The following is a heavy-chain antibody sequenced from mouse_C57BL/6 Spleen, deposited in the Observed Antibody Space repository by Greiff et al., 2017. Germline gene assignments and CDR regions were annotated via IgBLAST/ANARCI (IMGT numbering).Heavy chain of an antibody. CDR3: ARSYDGYLYCFDY. Sequence: VQLQQSGAELVRPGTSVKVSCKASGYAFTNYLIEWVKQRPGQGLEWIGVINPGSGGTNYNEKFKGKATLTADKSSSTAYMRLSSLTSEDSAVYFCARSYDGYLYCFDYWGQGTTLTVSS. CDR1: GYAFTNYL. CDR2: INPGSGGT. J-gene: IGHJ2*01. D-gene: IGHD2-3*01. V-gene: IGHV1-54*01.